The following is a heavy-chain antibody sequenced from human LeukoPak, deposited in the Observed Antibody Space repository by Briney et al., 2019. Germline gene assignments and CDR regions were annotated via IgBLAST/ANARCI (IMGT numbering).Heavy chain of an antibody. V-gene: IGHV3-23*01. D-gene: IGHD2-2*01. Sequence: GGSLRLSCAASGFTFSSYAMSWVRQAPGKGLEWVSAISGSGGSTYYADSVKGRFTISRDNSKSTLYLQMNSLRAEDTAVYYCATYCSSTSCRGEDYWGQGTLVTVSS. CDR2: ISGSGGST. J-gene: IGHJ4*02. CDR1: GFTFSSYA. CDR3: ATYCSSTSCRGEDY.